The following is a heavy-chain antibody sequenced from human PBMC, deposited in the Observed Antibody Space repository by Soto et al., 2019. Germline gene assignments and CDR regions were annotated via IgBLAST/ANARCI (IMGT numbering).Heavy chain of an antibody. J-gene: IGHJ4*02. CDR1: GFTFSSYA. D-gene: IGHD2-2*01. Sequence: EVQLLESGGGLVQPGGSLRVSCTASGFTFSSYAMSWVRQAPGKGLEWVSSISDSDGSTYYADSVKGRFTISRDNSKNTLILQMNSLRAEDTAVYYCGKEVYCRTTRCKIHFDYGGGGTMVTASP. V-gene: IGHV3-23*01. CDR2: ISDSDGST. CDR3: GKEVYCRTTRCKIHFDY.